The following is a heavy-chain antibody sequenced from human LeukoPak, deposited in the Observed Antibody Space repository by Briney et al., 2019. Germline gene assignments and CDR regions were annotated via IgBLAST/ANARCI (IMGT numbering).Heavy chain of an antibody. CDR1: GGSISSYY. J-gene: IGHJ6*03. CDR3: AREYYYGSGTNYYYMDV. Sequence: SETLSLTCTVSGGSISSYYWSWIRQPPGKGLEWIGYIYYSGSTNYNPSLKSRVTISVDTSKNQFSLKLISVTAADTAVYYCAREYYYGSGTNYYYMDVWGKGTTVTVSS. D-gene: IGHD3-10*01. V-gene: IGHV4-59*01. CDR2: IYYSGST.